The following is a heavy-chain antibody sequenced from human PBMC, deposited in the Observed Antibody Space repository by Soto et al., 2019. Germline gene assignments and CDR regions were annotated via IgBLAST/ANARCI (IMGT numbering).Heavy chain of an antibody. J-gene: IGHJ4*02. D-gene: IGHD2-21*02. CDR3: ASFQGRVVTAIY. Sequence: SETLSLTCAVYGGSFSGYYWSWIRQPPGKGLEWIGEINHSGSTNYNPSLKSRVTISVDTSKNQFSLKLSSVTAADTAVYYCASFQGRVVTAIYWGQGTLVTVSS. V-gene: IGHV4-34*01. CDR1: GGSFSGYY. CDR2: INHSGST.